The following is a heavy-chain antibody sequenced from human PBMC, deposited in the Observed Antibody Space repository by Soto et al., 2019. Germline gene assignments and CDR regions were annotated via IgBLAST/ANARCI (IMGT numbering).Heavy chain of an antibody. Sequence: QLVESGGGLVQPGGSLRLSCAASGFTFSSDWMHCVRQAPGKGLVWVSRIKSDGSSTNYADSVKGRFTISRDNARNTLYLQMNSLTAEDTGIYYCVRVYRGFDPWGQGTLVTVSS. CDR1: GFTFSSDW. CDR2: IKSDGSST. V-gene: IGHV3-74*01. D-gene: IGHD1-26*01. CDR3: VRVYRGFDP. J-gene: IGHJ5*02.